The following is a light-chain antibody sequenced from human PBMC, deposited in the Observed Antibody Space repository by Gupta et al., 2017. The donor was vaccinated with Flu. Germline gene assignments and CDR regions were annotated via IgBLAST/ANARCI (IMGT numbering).Light chain of an antibody. V-gene: IGKV1-39*01. CDR2: AAS. CDR3: QQSDSTQYM. J-gene: IGKJ2*01. CDR1: QSISSY. Sequence: DIQMTQSPSSLCASVGDRVTITCRASQSISSYLNWYQQKPGKAPKFLIYAASSLQSGVPSRFSGSGSGTDFTLTISRLQPEDFATYYCQQSDSTQYMFGQGTKMEIK.